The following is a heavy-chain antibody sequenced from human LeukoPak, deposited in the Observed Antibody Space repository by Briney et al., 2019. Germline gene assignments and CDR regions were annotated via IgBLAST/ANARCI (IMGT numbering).Heavy chain of an antibody. CDR3: ARSPAY. J-gene: IGHJ4*02. CDR2: IYHSGST. CDR1: GYSISSDYY. Sequence: SETLSLTCDVSGYSISSDYYWGWIRQPPGKGLEWIGSIYHSGSTYYNTSLKSRITISANTSKNQFFLKLSSVTAADTAVYYCARSPAYWGQGTLVTVS. V-gene: IGHV4-38-2*01.